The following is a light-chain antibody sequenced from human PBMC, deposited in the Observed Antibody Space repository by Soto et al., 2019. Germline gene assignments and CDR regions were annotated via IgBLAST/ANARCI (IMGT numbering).Light chain of an antibody. J-gene: IGLJ3*02. CDR3: CSYAGSYTWV. CDR2: AVN. Sequence: QSALTQPRSVSGSPGQSVTISCTGTSSDVGDYNYVSWYQQHPGKAPKLLIYAVNMRPSGVPDRFSGSKSGNTASLTISGIQAEDEADYSGCSYAGSYTWVCGGGTKLNVL. CDR1: SSDVGDYNY. V-gene: IGLV2-11*01.